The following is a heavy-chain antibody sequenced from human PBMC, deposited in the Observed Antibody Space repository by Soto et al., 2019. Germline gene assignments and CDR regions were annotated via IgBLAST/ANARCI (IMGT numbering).Heavy chain of an antibody. Sequence: VGSLRLSCAASGCTFSSYWMSWVRQAPGKGLEWVANIKQDGSEKYYVDSVKGRFTISRDNAKNSLYLQTNSLRAEDTAVYYCARDRLLWFGEDYWGQGTLVTVSS. CDR1: GCTFSSYW. J-gene: IGHJ4*02. V-gene: IGHV3-7*01. CDR2: IKQDGSEK. CDR3: ARDRLLWFGEDY. D-gene: IGHD3-10*01.